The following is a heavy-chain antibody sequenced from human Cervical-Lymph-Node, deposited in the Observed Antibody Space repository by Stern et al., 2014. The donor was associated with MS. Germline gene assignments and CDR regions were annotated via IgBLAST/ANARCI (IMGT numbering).Heavy chain of an antibody. CDR2: LWYDGRNK. Sequence: VQSGTSLRLSCEGSGFTFSNHGMNWGRRAPGKGLEWVASLWYDGRNKMYEDSVKGRFTISRDNSKNTLYLQMDTLRVEDTAVYYCARSSSSGWDYWGPGTLVTVSS. J-gene: IGHJ4*02. V-gene: IGHV3-33*01. D-gene: IGHD6-25*01. CDR3: ARSSSSGWDY. CDR1: GFTFSNHG.